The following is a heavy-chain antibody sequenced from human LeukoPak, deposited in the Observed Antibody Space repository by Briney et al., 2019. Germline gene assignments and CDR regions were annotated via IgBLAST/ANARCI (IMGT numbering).Heavy chain of an antibody. D-gene: IGHD3-22*01. CDR1: GFTFSSNA. CDR2: ISGSGGST. Sequence: GGSLRLSCAASGFTFSSNAISWVRQAPGKGLEWVSAISGSGGSTYYADSVKGRFTIFRDNSKSTLNLQMNSLRVEDTAVYYCAKDPRASSAYYYDRLGYWGQGTLVTVSS. V-gene: IGHV3-23*01. J-gene: IGHJ4*02. CDR3: AKDPRASSAYYYDRLGY.